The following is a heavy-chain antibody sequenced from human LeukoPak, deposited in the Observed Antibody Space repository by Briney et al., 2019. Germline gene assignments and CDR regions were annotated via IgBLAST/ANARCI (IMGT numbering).Heavy chain of an antibody. J-gene: IGHJ6*03. Sequence: PGGSLRLSCAASGSTFSSFDMHWVRQPTGQGLEWVSTIGTASDTYYPGSVGGRFTLSRDNAKNSLYLQMNSLTAGDTAVYYCARGPPRGKYYYMDVWGKGTTVTVSS. V-gene: IGHV3-13*01. CDR3: ARGPPRGKYYYMDV. CDR2: IGTASDT. D-gene: IGHD1-1*01. CDR1: GSTFSSFD.